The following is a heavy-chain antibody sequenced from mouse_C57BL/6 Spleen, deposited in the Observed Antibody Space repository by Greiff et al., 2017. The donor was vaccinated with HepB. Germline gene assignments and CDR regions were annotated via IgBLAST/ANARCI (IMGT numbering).Heavy chain of an antibody. J-gene: IGHJ2*01. Sequence: QVQLKQPGTELVKPGASVKLSCKASGYTFTSYWMHWVKQRPGQGLEWIGNFNPSNGGTNYNEKFKSKATLTVDKSSSTAYMQLSRLTSEDSAVYYCARPLYYGSSYGYFDYWGQGTTLTVSS. CDR3: ARPLYYGSSYGYFDY. D-gene: IGHD1-1*01. CDR1: GYTFTSYW. CDR2: FNPSNGGT. V-gene: IGHV1-53*01.